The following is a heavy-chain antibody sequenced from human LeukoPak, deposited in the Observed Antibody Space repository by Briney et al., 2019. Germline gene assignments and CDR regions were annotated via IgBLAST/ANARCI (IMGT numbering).Heavy chain of an antibody. CDR3: ARGLGVVTAQSEQPKPRYFDL. V-gene: IGHV1-18*01. D-gene: IGHD2-21*02. CDR2: ISGYNGNT. J-gene: IGHJ2*01. CDR1: GYTFISYG. Sequence: ASVKVSCKASGYTFISYGISWGRQAPGQGLGWMGWISGYNGNTNYAQYLPGRVTMTTDTSTSTAYMALRSLRSDDTAVYYCARGLGVVTAQSEQPKPRYFDLWGRGTQVTVSS.